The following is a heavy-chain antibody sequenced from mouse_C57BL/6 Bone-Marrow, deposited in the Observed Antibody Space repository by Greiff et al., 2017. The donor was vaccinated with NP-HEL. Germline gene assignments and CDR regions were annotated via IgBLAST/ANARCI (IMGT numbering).Heavy chain of an antibody. CDR2: ISYDGSN. CDR3: ARGRYDYDGAWFAY. V-gene: IGHV3-6*01. Sequence: EVKLMESGPGLVKPSQSLSLTCSVTGYSITSGYYWNWIRQFPGNKLEWMGYISYDGSNNYNPSLKNRISITRDTSKNQFFLKLNSVTTEDTATYYCARGRYDYDGAWFAYWGQGTLVTVSA. CDR1: GYSITSGYY. J-gene: IGHJ3*01. D-gene: IGHD2-4*01.